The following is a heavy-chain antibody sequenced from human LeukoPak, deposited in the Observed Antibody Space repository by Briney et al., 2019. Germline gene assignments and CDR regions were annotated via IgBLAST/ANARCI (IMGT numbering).Heavy chain of an antibody. D-gene: IGHD2-15*01. J-gene: IGHJ4*02. CDR2: ISSSSSYI. V-gene: IGHV3-21*01. CDR3: ARGYGGTNYYFDY. CDR1: RFTFSSYS. Sequence: GGSPRLSCAASRFTFSSYSMNWVRQAPGRGLEWVSSISSSSSYIYYADSVKGRFTISRDNAKNSLYLQMNSLRAEDTAVYYCARGYGGTNYYFDYWGQGTLVTVSS.